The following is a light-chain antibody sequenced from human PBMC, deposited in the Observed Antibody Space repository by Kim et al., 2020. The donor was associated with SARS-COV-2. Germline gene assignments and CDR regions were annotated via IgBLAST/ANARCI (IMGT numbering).Light chain of an antibody. J-gene: IGLJ1*01. CDR3: QSADGSGTYV. CDR2: KDN. CDR1: TLPEKQ. Sequence: SYELTQPPSLSVSPGQTARITFSGDTLPEKQTYWYQQKSGQAPLLVIYKDNERPSGIPGRFSGSSSGTTVTLTISGVQAEDDADYYCQSADGSGTYVFGTGTKVTVL. V-gene: IGLV3-25*03.